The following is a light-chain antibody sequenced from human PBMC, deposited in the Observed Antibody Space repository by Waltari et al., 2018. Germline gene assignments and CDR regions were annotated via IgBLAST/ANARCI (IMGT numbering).Light chain of an antibody. CDR1: NSDIGGFNY. V-gene: IGLV2-14*03. J-gene: IGLJ2*01. CDR2: YVT. CDR3: CSYTITSTLV. Sequence: QSALTQPASVSGSPGQSITISCTGTNSDIGGFNYLSWYQHHPGQAPTLILYYVTKRPSGVFDRFSGSKSGTAASLTISGLHTDDEADYYCCSYTITSTLVFGGGTKLTVL.